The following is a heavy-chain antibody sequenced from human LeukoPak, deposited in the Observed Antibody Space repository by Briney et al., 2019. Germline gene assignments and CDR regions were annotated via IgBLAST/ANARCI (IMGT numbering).Heavy chain of an antibody. Sequence: GGSLRLSCAASGFTFSSYSMNWVRQAPGKGLEWVSSISSSSSYIYYADSVKGRFTISRDNAKNSLYLQMNSLRAEDTAVYYCARLMQNRLLNYNYYYYMDVWGKGTSVTVSS. J-gene: IGHJ6*03. CDR2: ISSSSSYI. CDR1: GFTFSSYS. CDR3: ARLMQNRLLNYNYYYYMDV. V-gene: IGHV3-21*01. D-gene: IGHD2-21*02.